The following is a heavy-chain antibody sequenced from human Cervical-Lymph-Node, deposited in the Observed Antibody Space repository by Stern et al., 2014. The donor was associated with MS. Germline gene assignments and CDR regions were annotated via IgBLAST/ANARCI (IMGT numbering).Heavy chain of an antibody. CDR1: GNTVSNHY. D-gene: IGHD5-12*01. CDR2: IKPSGGST. V-gene: IGHV1-46*01. Sequence: VQLVESGAEVKKPGASVKVSCKASGNTVSNHYINWVRQAPGKGLEWMGMIKPSGGSTDYAQKYQDRFTMTRDTSTSTLYMELSSLRSQDTALYYSARTNPGIIVAGPSVYALDIWGQGTMVTVSS. CDR3: ARTNPGIIVAGPSVYALDI. J-gene: IGHJ3*02.